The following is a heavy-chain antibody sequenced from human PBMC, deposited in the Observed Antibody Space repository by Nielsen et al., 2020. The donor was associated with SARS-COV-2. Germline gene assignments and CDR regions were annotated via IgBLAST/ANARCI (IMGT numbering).Heavy chain of an antibody. Sequence: SETLSLTCAVYGGSFSGYYWSWIRQPPGKGLEYIGYIYYSGSTNYNPSLKSRVTISVDTYKNQFSLKLSSVTAADTAVYYCARVYGDYILDYWGQGTLVTVSS. CDR2: IYYSGST. J-gene: IGHJ4*02. V-gene: IGHV4-59*08. CDR3: ARVYGDYILDY. CDR1: GGSFSGYY. D-gene: IGHD4-17*01.